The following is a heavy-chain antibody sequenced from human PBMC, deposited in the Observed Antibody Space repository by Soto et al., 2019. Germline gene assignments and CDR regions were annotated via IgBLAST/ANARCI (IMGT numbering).Heavy chain of an antibody. V-gene: IGHV3-23*01. J-gene: IGHJ3*02. CDR3: AKDLREWLRTVFDI. Sequence: EVQLLESGGGFVQRGGSLRLSCAASGFTFRNFAMTWVRQAPGRGLECVSSISGGDGRAFYADSVKGRFTLSRDDSKNTLYLQMDSLRAEDTAVYYCAKDLREWLRTVFDIWGRGTVFTVSS. CDR1: GFTFRNFA. D-gene: IGHD3-16*01. CDR2: ISGGDGRA.